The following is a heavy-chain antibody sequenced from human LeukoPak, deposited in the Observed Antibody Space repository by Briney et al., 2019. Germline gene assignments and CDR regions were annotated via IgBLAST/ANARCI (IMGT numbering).Heavy chain of an antibody. CDR1: GDTFTGYY. V-gene: IGHV1-2*02. J-gene: IGHJ4*02. CDR2: INPNSGGT. CDR3: ARVPRSRLGKNFDY. Sequence: GASVKVSCKASGDTFTGYYMHWVRQAPGQGLEWMGWINPNSGGTNYAQKFQGRVTMTRGTSSSTAYMELSRLRSDDTAVYYCARVPRSRLGKNFDYWGQGTLVTVSS. D-gene: IGHD7-27*01.